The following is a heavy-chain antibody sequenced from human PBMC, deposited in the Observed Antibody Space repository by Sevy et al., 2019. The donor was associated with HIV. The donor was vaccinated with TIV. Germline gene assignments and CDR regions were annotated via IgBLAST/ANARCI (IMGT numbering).Heavy chain of an antibody. Sequence: GESLKISCKGSGYSFTDFWIAWVRQMPGKGLEWMGIIYPGDSDINYSPSFRGQVTFSADRSINTAYLQWSSLKTSDNAMYYCAKAGGLGPHAFDIWGQGTMVTVSS. J-gene: IGHJ3*02. CDR3: AKAGGLGPHAFDI. CDR1: GYSFTDFW. D-gene: IGHD3-16*01. V-gene: IGHV5-51*01. CDR2: IYPGDSDI.